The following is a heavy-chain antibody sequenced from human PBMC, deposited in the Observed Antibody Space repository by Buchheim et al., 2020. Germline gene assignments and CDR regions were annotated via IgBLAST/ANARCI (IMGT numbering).Heavy chain of an antibody. V-gene: IGHV4-34*01. CDR2: INHSGST. CDR1: GGSFSGYY. D-gene: IGHD3-10*01. J-gene: IGHJ6*02. CDR3: ARGSGGYYGSGSYYYYYGMDV. Sequence: QVQLQQWGAGLLKPSETLSLTCAVYGGSFSGYYWSWIRQPPGKGLEWIGEINHSGSTNYNPSLKSRVTISVNTSKNQFYLKLSSVTAADTAVYYCARGSGGYYGSGSYYYYYGMDVWGQGTT.